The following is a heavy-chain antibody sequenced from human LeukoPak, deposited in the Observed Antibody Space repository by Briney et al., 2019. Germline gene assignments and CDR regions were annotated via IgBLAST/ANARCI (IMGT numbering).Heavy chain of an antibody. D-gene: IGHD3-22*01. CDR3: AREPTYYYDSSGYT. CDR2: VNPNSGGT. V-gene: IGHV1-2*02. CDR1: GYTFTGHY. Sequence: ASVKVSCKASGYTFTGHYMHWVGQDPGQGREWMGWVNPNSGGTNYAQNCQGRVSMTSDTSISTAYMELSRLRSDDSAVYYCAREPTYYYDSSGYTWGQGTLVTVSS. J-gene: IGHJ4*02.